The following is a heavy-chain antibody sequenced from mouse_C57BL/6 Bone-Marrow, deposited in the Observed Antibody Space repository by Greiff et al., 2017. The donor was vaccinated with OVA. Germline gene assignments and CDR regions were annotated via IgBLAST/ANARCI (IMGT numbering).Heavy chain of an antibody. CDR1: GYTFTSYW. Sequence: QVHVKQPGAELVKPGASVKLSCKASGYTFTSYWMHWVKQRPGQGLEWIGMIHPNSGSTNYNEKFKSKATLTVDKSSSTAYMQLSSLTSEDSAVYYCARSRSITTPHYWGQGTTLTVSS. J-gene: IGHJ2*01. V-gene: IGHV1-64*01. CDR3: ARSRSITTPHY. D-gene: IGHD1-1*01. CDR2: IHPNSGST.